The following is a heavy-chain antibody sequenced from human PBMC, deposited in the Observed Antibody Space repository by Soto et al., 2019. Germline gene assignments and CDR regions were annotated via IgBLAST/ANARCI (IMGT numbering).Heavy chain of an antibody. J-gene: IGHJ3*02. CDR3: AREFSEPVAFDI. Sequence: EVQLVESGGGLVQPGESLRLSCAASGFTVSGHYMYWVRQAPGQGLECVSVIYSGGNTYYEDSVKGRFTTSKENPKNTWYLPMNSLRAEDRVFYYCAREFSEPVAFDIWGKGTLVPFPS. D-gene: IGHD3-3*01. CDR2: IYSGGNT. CDR1: GFTVSGHY. V-gene: IGHV3-66*01.